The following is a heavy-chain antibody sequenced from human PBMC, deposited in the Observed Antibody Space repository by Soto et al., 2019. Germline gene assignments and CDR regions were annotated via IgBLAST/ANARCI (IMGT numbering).Heavy chain of an antibody. J-gene: IGHJ2*01. CDR3: AIRPAIPAPDFLRNRTPDL. V-gene: IGHV3-23*01. D-gene: IGHD1-1*01. Sequence: QTPGKGLEWVSAISGSGGSTYYADSVKGRFTISRDSSKNTLYLQMNSLRAEVSALAYGAIRPAIPAPDFLRNRTPDL. CDR2: ISGSGGST.